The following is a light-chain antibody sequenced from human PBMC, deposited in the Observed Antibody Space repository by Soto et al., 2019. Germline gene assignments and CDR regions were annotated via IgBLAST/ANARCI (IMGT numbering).Light chain of an antibody. CDR3: AAWDYSLNGYV. CDR1: SSNIGTNT. CDR2: NNN. Sequence: QSVLTQPPSASGTPGQRVTISCSGSSSNIGTNTVNWYQQLPGTAPKLLIYNNNQRPSGVPDRFSGSKSGTSASLAISGLQSDIEADYYCAAWDYSLNGYVFGIGTQLTVL. J-gene: IGLJ1*01. V-gene: IGLV1-44*01.